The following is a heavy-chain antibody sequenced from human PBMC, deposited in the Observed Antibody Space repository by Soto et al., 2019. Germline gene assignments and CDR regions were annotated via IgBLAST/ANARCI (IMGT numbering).Heavy chain of an antibody. D-gene: IGHD5-12*01. CDR3: VRGRILRLRFGDFDS. J-gene: IGHJ4*02. Sequence: ETPSPTSTVYDRSFTFSGYYWSWIRQPPGKGLEWSGEINHSGSTNYNPSLESRVTISLDTSKNQFSLDLTSVTAADTAVYYCVRGRILRLRFGDFDSWGQGTLLTVSS. V-gene: IGHV4-34*01. CDR1: DRSFTFSGYY. CDR2: INHSGST.